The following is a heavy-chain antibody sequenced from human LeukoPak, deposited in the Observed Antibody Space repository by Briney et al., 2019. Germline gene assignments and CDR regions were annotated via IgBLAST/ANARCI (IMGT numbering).Heavy chain of an antibody. Sequence: GGSLRLSCAAYGFTFVNYAMSWVRQAPGKGLEWVSAVVGAGTTTFYADSVKGRFNISRDNSKNTVYLQINSLRAGDTAVYYCAKARLSTGWAYNDYWGQGTLVTVSS. CDR2: VVGAGTTT. D-gene: IGHD6-19*01. CDR1: GFTFVNYA. V-gene: IGHV3-23*01. CDR3: AKARLSTGWAYNDY. J-gene: IGHJ4*02.